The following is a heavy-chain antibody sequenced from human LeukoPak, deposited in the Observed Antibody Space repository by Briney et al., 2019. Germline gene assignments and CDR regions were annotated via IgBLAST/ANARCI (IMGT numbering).Heavy chain of an antibody. J-gene: IGHJ4*02. CDR1: GLAFSAYK. CDR2: ISTDGYTT. D-gene: IGHD3-22*01. V-gene: IGHV3-74*01. Sequence: GGSMRLSCAASGLAFSAYKMHWVRQAPRKGLVWVSRISTDGYTTDYADFVQGRFTASRDNTKNTWSLEMNSLRAEDTAVYYCARRDDSSGLPDYWGQGTLVTVSS. CDR3: ARRDDSSGLPDY.